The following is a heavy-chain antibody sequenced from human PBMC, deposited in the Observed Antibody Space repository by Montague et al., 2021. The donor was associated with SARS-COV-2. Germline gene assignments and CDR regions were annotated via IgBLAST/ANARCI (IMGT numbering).Heavy chain of an antibody. CDR3: ARAQNTCFIANCVNYFEV. CDR1: GDSISSYY. Sequence: SETLSLTCEVYGDSISSYYWSWIRQSPGKGLEWIGYVHYTGSTEYNPSLKTRVTLSLDTPRNHFSLKLRSVTAADTAVYYCARAQNTCFIANCVNYFEVWGLGALVTVSS. D-gene: IGHD1-1*01. V-gene: IGHV4-59*01. CDR2: VHYTGST. J-gene: IGHJ4*02.